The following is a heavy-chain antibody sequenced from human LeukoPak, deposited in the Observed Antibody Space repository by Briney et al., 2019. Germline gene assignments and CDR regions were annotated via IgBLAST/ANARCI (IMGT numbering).Heavy chain of an antibody. V-gene: IGHV3-11*06. CDR2: ISSSSSYT. J-gene: IGHJ4*01. CDR3: ARAQRYCSGGSCYFDY. Sequence: GGSLRLSCAASGFTFSDYYMSWIRQAPGKGLEWVSYISSSSSYTNYADSVKGRFTISRDNAKNSLHLQMNSLRAEDTAVYYCARAQRYCSGGSCYFDYWGQGTLVTVSS. CDR1: GFTFSDYY. D-gene: IGHD2-15*01.